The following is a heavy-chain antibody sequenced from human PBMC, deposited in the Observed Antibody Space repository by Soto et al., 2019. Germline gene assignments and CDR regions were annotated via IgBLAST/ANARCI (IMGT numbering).Heavy chain of an antibody. D-gene: IGHD1-26*01. CDR1: GFTFSNSW. J-gene: IGHJ4*02. CDR3: GRYNVNSGTADY. Sequence: EVQLEESGGGLVQPGGSLRLSCVASGFTFSNSWMHWVRQTPGKGLVWVSRINSDASVINYADSVRGRFTISRDNARNTLYLQMNSLRAENTAIYYCGRYNVNSGTADYWGQGTLVTVSS. CDR2: INSDASVI. V-gene: IGHV3-74*01.